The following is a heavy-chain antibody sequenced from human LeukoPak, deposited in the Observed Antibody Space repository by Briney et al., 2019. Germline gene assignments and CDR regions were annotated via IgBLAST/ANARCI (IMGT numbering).Heavy chain of an antibody. CDR2: ISYDGSNK. V-gene: IGHV3-30*04. CDR1: GFTFSSYA. D-gene: IGHD4-23*01. Sequence: PGRSLRLSCAASGFTFSSYAMHWVRQAPGKGLEWVAVISYDGSNKYYADSVKGRFTISRDNSKNTLYLQMNSLRAEDTAVYYCASDGKGHNDWGQGTLVTVSS. CDR3: ASDGKGHND. J-gene: IGHJ4*02.